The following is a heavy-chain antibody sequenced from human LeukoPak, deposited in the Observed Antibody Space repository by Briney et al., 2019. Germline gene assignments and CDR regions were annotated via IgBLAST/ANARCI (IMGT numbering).Heavy chain of an antibody. Sequence: GESLKISCRGSGYSFTSHWIGWVRQMPSKGLELMGIIYPGDSDTRYSPSFQGQVTISADKSISTAYLQWSSLKASDTAMYYCARLRSSTWYIDYWGQGTLVTVSS. CDR3: ARLRSSTWYIDY. CDR2: IYPGDSDT. V-gene: IGHV5-51*01. J-gene: IGHJ4*02. D-gene: IGHD2-2*01. CDR1: GYSFTSHW.